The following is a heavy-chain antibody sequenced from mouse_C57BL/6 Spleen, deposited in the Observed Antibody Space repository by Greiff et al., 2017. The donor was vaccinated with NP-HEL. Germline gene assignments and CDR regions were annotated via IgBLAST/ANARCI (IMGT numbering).Heavy chain of an antibody. J-gene: IGHJ4*01. CDR3: ARLRQGYAMDY. CDR1: GYTFTSYW. Sequence: QVQLQQPEAELVRPGSSVKLSCKASGYTFTSYWMHWVKQRPIQGLEWIGNIDPSDSETHYNQKFKDKATLTVDKSSSTAYMQLSSLTSEDSAVYYCARLRQGYAMDYWGQGTSVTVSS. D-gene: IGHD2-12*01. V-gene: IGHV1-52*01. CDR2: IDPSDSET.